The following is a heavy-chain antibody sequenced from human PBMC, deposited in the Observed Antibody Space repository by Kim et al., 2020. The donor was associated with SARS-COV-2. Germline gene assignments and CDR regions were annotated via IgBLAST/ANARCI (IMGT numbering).Heavy chain of an antibody. D-gene: IGHD1-26*01. J-gene: IGHJ4*02. V-gene: IGHV4-39*07. CDR3: AREGAAPLDY. CDR2: IYYSGST. CDR1: GGSISSSSYY. Sequence: SETLSLTCTVSGGSISSSSYYWGWIRQPPGKGLEWIGSIYYSGSTYYNPSLKSRVTISVDTSKNQFSLKLSSVTAADTAVYYCAREGAAPLDYWGQGTLVTVSS.